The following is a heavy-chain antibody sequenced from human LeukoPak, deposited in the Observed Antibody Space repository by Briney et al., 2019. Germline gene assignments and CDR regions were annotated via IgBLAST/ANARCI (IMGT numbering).Heavy chain of an antibody. V-gene: IGHV1-18*01. CDR1: GYTFTSYG. CDR2: ISAYNGDT. CDR3: AARGKFGELNYYMDV. J-gene: IGHJ6*03. Sequence: ASVKVSCKASGYTFTSYGINWVRQAPGQGLEWMGWISAYNGDTNYAQKLQGRVTMTTDTSTSTAYMELRSLRSDDTAVYYCAARGKFGELNYYMDVWGKGTTVTISS. D-gene: IGHD3-10*01.